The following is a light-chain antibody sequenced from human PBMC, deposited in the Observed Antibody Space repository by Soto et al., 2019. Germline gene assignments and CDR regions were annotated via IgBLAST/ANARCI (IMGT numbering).Light chain of an antibody. CDR1: QSISSW. J-gene: IGKJ2*01. CDR3: QQYNT. Sequence: DIQMTQSPSTLSASVGDRVTITCRASQSISSWLAWYQQKPGKAPKLLIYDASSLESGVPSRFSGSGSGTEFTLTISSLQPDDFATYYCQQYNTFGQGTKLELK. V-gene: IGKV1-5*01. CDR2: DAS.